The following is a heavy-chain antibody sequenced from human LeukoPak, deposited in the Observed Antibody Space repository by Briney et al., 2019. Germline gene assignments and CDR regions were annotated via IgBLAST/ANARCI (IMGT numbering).Heavy chain of an antibody. Sequence: SQTLSVTCAISGDSVSSNNGAWNWIRQSPSRGLEWLGRTYYRSKWYNDYAASMQGRITISPDTSKNQFSLQLFSVTPEDTAVYYCARDFGNSGRHTFDYWGQGTLVTVSS. CDR2: TYYRSKWYN. D-gene: IGHD6-19*01. J-gene: IGHJ4*02. CDR3: ARDFGNSGRHTFDY. CDR1: GDSVSSNNGA. V-gene: IGHV6-1*01.